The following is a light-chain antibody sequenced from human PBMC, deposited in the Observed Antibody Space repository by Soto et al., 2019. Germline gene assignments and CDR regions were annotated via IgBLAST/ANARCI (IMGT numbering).Light chain of an antibody. Sequence: EIMITQSPATLAVSPREIGSISWMTSQSVTSSSLAWYQQKPGQAPRLLIYAASSRATGIPDRFSGSGSGTDFTLTISRLEPEDFAVYYCQQYGSSPPITFGQGTRLEI. V-gene: IGKV3-20*01. CDR1: QSVTSSS. CDR3: QQYGSSPPIT. CDR2: AAS. J-gene: IGKJ5*01.